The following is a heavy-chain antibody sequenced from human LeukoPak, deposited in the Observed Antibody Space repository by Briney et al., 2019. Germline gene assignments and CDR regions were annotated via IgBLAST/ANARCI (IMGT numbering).Heavy chain of an antibody. Sequence: GGSLRLSCAASGFTFRSYSMNWVRQAPGKGLEWVSYISSSSTTIYYADSVKGRFTISGDNAKNSLYLQMNSLRDEDTAVYYCARDHIAGATVTVDYWGQGTLVTVSS. D-gene: IGHD4-4*01. J-gene: IGHJ4*02. V-gene: IGHV3-48*02. CDR3: ARDHIAGATVTVDY. CDR1: GFTFRSYS. CDR2: ISSSSTTI.